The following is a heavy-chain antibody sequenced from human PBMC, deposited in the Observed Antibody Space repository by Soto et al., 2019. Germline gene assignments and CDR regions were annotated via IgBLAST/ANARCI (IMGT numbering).Heavy chain of an antibody. D-gene: IGHD3-10*01. CDR1: GFTFSSYS. CDR3: ARDQLDWFGEPYNWFDP. J-gene: IGHJ5*02. CDR2: ISSSSSTI. Sequence: GGSLRLSCAASGFTFSSYSMNWVRQAPGKGLEWVSYISSSSSTIYYADSVKGRFTISRDNAKNSLYLQMNSLRDEDTAVYYCARDQLDWFGEPYNWFDPWGQGTLVTVSS. V-gene: IGHV3-48*02.